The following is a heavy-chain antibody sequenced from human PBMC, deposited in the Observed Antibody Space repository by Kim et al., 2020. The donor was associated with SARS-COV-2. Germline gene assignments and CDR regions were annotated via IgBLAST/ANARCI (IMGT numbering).Heavy chain of an antibody. CDR3: GRGRGGYYYSMDV. Sequence: YANSRKSRFTVSRENSTNTLYLQMNSLGAEDTAVYFGGRGRGGYYYSMDVWGKGTTVTVSS. J-gene: IGHJ6*03. V-gene: IGHV3-30*07. D-gene: IGHD3-22*01.